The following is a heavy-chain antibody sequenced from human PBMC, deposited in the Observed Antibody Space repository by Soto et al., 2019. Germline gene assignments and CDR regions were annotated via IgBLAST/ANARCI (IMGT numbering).Heavy chain of an antibody. D-gene: IGHD3-22*01. Sequence: GGSLRLSCTASGFTFADYSMTWVRQAPGKGLDWVGFIRSKPYGETTEYAASVEGRFTISRDDSKNIAYLQMNSLKTEDTAVYYCARDLGITVIVVPHYGLDIWGQGTMVT. CDR3: ARDLGITVIVVPHYGLDI. CDR2: IRSKPYGETT. J-gene: IGHJ3*02. V-gene: IGHV3-49*04. CDR1: GFTFADYS.